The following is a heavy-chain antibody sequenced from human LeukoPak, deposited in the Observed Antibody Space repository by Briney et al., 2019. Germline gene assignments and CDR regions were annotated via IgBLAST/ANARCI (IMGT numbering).Heavy chain of an antibody. CDR1: GFTFRDYG. CDR3: ARGTTGTTDFDY. V-gene: IGHV3-48*03. D-gene: IGHD1-1*01. CDR2: ISSSPINI. J-gene: IGHJ4*02. Sequence: GGSLRLSCAASGFTFRDYGMNWVRQAPGKGLEWVSYISSSPINIYYADSVRGRFTISRDSAKNSLYLQMNSLRAEDTAVYYCARGTTGTTDFDYWGQGTLVTVSS.